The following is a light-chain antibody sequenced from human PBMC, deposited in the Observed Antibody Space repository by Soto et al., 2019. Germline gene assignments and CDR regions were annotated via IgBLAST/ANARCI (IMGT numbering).Light chain of an antibody. CDR2: DAS. J-gene: IGKJ1*01. CDR3: QQRSNWPPWT. V-gene: IGKV3-11*01. Sequence: EIVLTQSPATLSLSPGERATLSCRASQSVSSYLAWYQQNPGQAPRLLIYDASNRATGIPARFSGSGSGTDFTLTISSLEPEDFAVYYCQQRSNWPPWTFGQGTKV. CDR1: QSVSSY.